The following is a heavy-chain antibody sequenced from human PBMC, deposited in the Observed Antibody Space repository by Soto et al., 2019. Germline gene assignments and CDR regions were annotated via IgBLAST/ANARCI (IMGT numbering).Heavy chain of an antibody. Sequence: GGSLRLSCAASGFTFSSYGMHWVRQAPGKGLEWGAVISYDGSNKYNADSLKGRFPISRDNSKNTLYMQMNSLRAEYTAVYYCANDLAPQIVGATTLYNYYYYGMDVWGQGTTVTVS. V-gene: IGHV3-30*18. J-gene: IGHJ6*02. CDR2: ISYDGSNK. CDR3: ANDLAPQIVGATTLYNYYYYGMDV. D-gene: IGHD1-26*01. CDR1: GFTFSSYG.